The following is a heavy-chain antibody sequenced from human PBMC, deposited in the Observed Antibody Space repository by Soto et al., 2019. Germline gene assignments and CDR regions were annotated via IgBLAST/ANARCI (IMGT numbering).Heavy chain of an antibody. D-gene: IGHD4-4*01. Sequence: QVQLQESGPGLVKPSETLSLTCIVSGGSISSYYWSWIRQPPGKGLEWIGYLYYSGSTKYNPSLKSRVTISVDTSKNQFSLKLSSVTAADTVVYYCARAEMTTIRAFDIWGLGTMVTVSS. CDR3: ARAEMTTIRAFDI. J-gene: IGHJ3*02. CDR1: GGSISSYY. CDR2: LYYSGST. V-gene: IGHV4-59*01.